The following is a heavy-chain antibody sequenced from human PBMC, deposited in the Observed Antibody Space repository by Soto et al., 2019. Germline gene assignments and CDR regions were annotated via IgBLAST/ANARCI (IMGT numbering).Heavy chain of an antibody. J-gene: IGHJ6*02. CDR1: GGSITSGGYS. Sequence: QLQLQESGSGLVKPSQTLSLTCTVSGGSITSGGYSWTWIRQSPGKGLEWIGYTYQSGSAYYNPSLKSRVTISVDRSKNQFSLDLTSVTAAETAVYYCARDYYGMDVWVQGTTVTVS. CDR2: TYQSGSA. V-gene: IGHV4-30-2*06. CDR3: ARDYYGMDV.